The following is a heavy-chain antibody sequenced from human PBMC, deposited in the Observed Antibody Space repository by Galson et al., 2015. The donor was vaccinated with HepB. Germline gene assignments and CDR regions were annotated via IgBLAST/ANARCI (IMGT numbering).Heavy chain of an antibody. CDR2: ISGSGGST. V-gene: IGHV3-23*01. J-gene: IGHJ4*02. Sequence: SLRLSCAASGFTFSSYAMNWVRQAPGKGLECVSAISGSGGSTYYADSVKGRFTISRDNSKNTLYLQMNSLRAEDTAVYYCARASGDKTPLDYWGQGTLVTVSS. D-gene: IGHD2-15*01. CDR1: GFTFSSYA. CDR3: ARASGDKTPLDY.